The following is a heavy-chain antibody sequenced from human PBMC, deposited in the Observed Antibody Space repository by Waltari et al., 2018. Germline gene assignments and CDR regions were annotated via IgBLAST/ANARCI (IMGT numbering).Heavy chain of an antibody. CDR1: GGTFSSYA. Sequence: QVQLVQSVAEVKKPGSSVKVSCKASGGTFSSYAISWVRQAPGQGLEWMGRIIPIFGTANYAQKFQGRVTITADKSTSTAYMELSSLRSEDTAVYYCASRNYDILTGYYKNWFDPWGQGTLVTVSS. CDR2: IIPIFGTA. V-gene: IGHV1-69*08. D-gene: IGHD3-9*01. J-gene: IGHJ5*02. CDR3: ASRNYDILTGYYKNWFDP.